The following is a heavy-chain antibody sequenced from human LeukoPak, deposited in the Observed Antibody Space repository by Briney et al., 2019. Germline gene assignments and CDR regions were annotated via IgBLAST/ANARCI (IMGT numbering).Heavy chain of an antibody. J-gene: IGHJ4*02. D-gene: IGHD5-18*01. CDR3: AKGVRLWFAFYFDY. CDR1: GFTFSNYA. V-gene: IGHV3-23*01. CDR2: ISGNSANT. Sequence: GGSLRLSCAASGFTFSNYAMSWVRQAPWKGLEWVSSISGNSANTYYADSVKGRFTVSRDNSRNTLYLQMHSLRVEDTAVYFCAKGVRLWFAFYFDYWGQGTLVTVSS.